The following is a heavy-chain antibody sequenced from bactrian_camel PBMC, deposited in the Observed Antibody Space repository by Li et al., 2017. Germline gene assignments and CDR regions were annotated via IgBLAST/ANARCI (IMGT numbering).Heavy chain of an antibody. CDR3: VALAWGFNY. Sequence: HAQLVESGGGLVQPGGSLRLSCAASGFTFSNYYMSWVRQAPGKGLEWVSTLKWDGTDTYYADLVKGRFTISKGNTMNTAYLQMDSLKSEDTAQYYGVALAWGFNYWGQGTQVTVS. CDR1: GFTFSNYY. J-gene: IGHJ4*01. CDR2: LKWDGTDT. D-gene: IGHD1*01. V-gene: IGHV3S5*01.